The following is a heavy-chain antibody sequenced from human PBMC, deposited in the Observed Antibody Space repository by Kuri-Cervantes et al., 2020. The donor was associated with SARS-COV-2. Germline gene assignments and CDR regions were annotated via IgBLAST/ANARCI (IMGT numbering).Heavy chain of an antibody. CDR1: GFSFSSYA. D-gene: IGHD6-6*01. J-gene: IGHJ4*02. CDR2: ISGSGDNT. Sequence: ETLSLTCAASGFSFSSYAMSWARQAPGKGLEWVSAISGSGDNTYYADSVKGRFTISRDNSQNTVYLQMNSLRGEDTALYYCAQDVSQLGRACRYWGQGTLVTVSS. CDR3: AQDVSQLGRACRY. V-gene: IGHV3-23*01.